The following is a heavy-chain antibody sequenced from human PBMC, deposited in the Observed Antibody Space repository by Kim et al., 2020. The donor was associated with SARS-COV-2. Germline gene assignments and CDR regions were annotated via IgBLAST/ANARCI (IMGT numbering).Heavy chain of an antibody. Sequence: GRISAYTGSTNYAQKLQRRVTMTTDRSTSTAYMELRSLRTDDTAVYYCARDLGLWFGELLLIHPRIFDYWGQGTLVTVSS. CDR2: ISAYTGST. J-gene: IGHJ4*02. CDR3: ARDLGLWFGELLLIHPRIFDY. V-gene: IGHV1-18*01. D-gene: IGHD3-10*01.